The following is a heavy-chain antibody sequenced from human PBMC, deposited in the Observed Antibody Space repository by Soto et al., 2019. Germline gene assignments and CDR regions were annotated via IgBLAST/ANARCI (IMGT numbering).Heavy chain of an antibody. Sequence: QVQLVQSGAEVKKPGATVKVSCKASGYIVTSFGINWVRQAPGQGLEWMGCISEYGDSNYSEKLQDRVSLTTDTYTNTAYMELRSLGSDETGVYYCARGGGAYDVWGQGTKITVSS. CDR3: ARGGGAYDV. CDR1: GYIVTSFG. V-gene: IGHV1-18*01. CDR2: ISEYGDS. J-gene: IGHJ3*01.